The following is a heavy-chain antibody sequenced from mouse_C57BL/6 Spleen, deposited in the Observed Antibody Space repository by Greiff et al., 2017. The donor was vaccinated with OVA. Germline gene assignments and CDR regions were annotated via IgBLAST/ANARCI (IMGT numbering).Heavy chain of an antibody. D-gene: IGHD1-1*01. CDR3: ARWGTTGAMDY. V-gene: IGHV1-82*01. CDR1: GYAFSSSW. J-gene: IGHJ4*01. Sequence: VQLQQSGPELVKPGASVKISCKASGYAFSSSWMNWVKQRPGKGLEWIGRIYPGDGDTNYNGKFKGKATLTSDKSSSTAYMQRSSLTSEDSAVYFCARWGTTGAMDYWGQGTSVTVSS. CDR2: IYPGDGDT.